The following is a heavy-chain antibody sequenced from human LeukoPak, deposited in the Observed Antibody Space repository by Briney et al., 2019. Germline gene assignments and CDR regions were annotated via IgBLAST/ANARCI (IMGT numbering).Heavy chain of an antibody. Sequence: ASVKVSCKASGYTFTSYGISWVRQAPGQGLEWMGWISAYNGNTNYAQKLQGRVTMTTDTSTSTAYMELSRLRSDDTAVYYCARGPPLGAARPNYYYYYMDVWGKGTTVTVSS. CDR2: ISAYNGNT. D-gene: IGHD6-6*01. CDR1: GYTFTSYG. V-gene: IGHV1-18*01. J-gene: IGHJ6*03. CDR3: ARGPPLGAARPNYYYYYMDV.